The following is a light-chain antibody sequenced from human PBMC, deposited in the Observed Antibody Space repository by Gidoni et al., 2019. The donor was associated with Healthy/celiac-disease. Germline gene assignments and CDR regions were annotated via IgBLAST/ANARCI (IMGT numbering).Light chain of an antibody. V-gene: IGKV3-15*01. CDR3: QQYNNWPLWT. Sequence: EIVMTQSPATLSVSPGERATLSCRPSQSVSSNLAWYQQKPGQAPRLLIYGASTRATGIPARFSGSGSGTEFTLTIRSLQSEDFAVYYCQQYNNWPLWTFGQGTKVEIK. CDR2: GAS. CDR1: QSVSSN. J-gene: IGKJ1*01.